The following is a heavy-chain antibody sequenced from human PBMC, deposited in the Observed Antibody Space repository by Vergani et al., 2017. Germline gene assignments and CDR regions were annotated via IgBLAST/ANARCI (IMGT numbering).Heavy chain of an antibody. D-gene: IGHD3-10*01. CDR3: ARTITMVRGGIPYYYGMDV. CDR1: GGSISSYY. Sequence: QVQLQESGPGLVKPSETLSLTCTVSGGSISSYYWSWIRQPPGKGLEWIGYIDYSGSTNYNPSLKSRVTISVDTSKNQFSLKLSSVTAADTAVYYCARTITMVRGGIPYYYGMDVWGQGTTVTVSS. J-gene: IGHJ6*02. V-gene: IGHV4-59*01. CDR2: IDYSGST.